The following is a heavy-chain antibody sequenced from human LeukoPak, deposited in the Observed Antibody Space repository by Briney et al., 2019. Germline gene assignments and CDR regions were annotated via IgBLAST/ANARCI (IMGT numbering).Heavy chain of an antibody. Sequence: GGSLRLSCEASGFTVRNNYMTWVRQAPGKGLEWVSVIYSGGGTYYADSVKDRFTISRDNSKNTLFLQMSSLRVEDSAVYYCAKTRGGLLDYFDSWGQGNLVTVSS. V-gene: IGHV3-66*01. J-gene: IGHJ4*02. CDR2: IYSGGGT. D-gene: IGHD2-2*01. CDR1: GFTVRNNY. CDR3: AKTRGGLLDYFDS.